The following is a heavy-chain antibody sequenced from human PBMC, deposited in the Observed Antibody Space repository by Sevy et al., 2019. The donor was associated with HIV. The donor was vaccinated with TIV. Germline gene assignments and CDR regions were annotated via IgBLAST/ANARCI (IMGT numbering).Heavy chain of an antibody. CDR3: AKRGGQYALGMDV. D-gene: IGHD3-16*01. V-gene: IGHV3-48*03. J-gene: IGHJ6*02. CDR2: VSSSAATI. Sequence: GGSLRLSCAASGFTFSSYEMNWVRQAPGKGLEWVSYVSSSAATIYYADSVRGRFTISRDNAKKSLYLQMNSLRAEDTAVYYCAKRGGQYALGMDVWGQGTTVTVSS. CDR1: GFTFSSYE.